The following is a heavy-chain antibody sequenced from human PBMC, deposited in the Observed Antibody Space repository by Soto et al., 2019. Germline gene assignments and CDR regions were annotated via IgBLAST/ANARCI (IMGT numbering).Heavy chain of an antibody. CDR1: GGSINNYY. J-gene: IGHJ4*02. V-gene: IGHV4-4*07. CDR3: ARVYSGSYYEFDY. CDR2: IYTSGST. Sequence: QVQLQESGPGLVKPSETLSLTCTVSGGSINNYYWSWIRQPAGKGLEWIGRIYTSGSTNYNPSLNRRVTMSVHTSKNHFSLKLSSVTAADPAVYYCARVYSGSYYEFDYWGQGTLVTVSS. D-gene: IGHD1-26*01.